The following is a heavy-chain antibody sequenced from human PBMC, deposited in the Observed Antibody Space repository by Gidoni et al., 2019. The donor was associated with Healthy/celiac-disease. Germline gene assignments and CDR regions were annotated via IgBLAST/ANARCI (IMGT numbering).Heavy chain of an antibody. Sequence: VQLLESGGGLVQPGGSLRPSSAASGFTFSSYAMSWVRHAPGKGLEWVSSIGGIGGSTYYADSVKGRFTISRDNSKNTLYLQMNSLRAEDTAVYYCAKSLRPFGYSASNDYWGQGTLVTVSS. V-gene: IGHV3-23*01. J-gene: IGHJ4*02. D-gene: IGHD3-22*01. CDR3: AKSLRPFGYSASNDY. CDR1: GFTFSSYA. CDR2: IGGIGGST.